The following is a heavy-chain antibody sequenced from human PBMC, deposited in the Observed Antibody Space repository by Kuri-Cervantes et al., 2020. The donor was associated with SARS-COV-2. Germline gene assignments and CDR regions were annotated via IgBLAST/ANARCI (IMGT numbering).Heavy chain of an antibody. J-gene: IGHJ4*02. CDR1: IFTFSSYA. V-gene: IGHV3-30*04. Sequence: GESLKISCAGSIFTFSSYAMHWVRQAPGEGPEWVAVISYDGNDKYYADSVKGRFTISRDNSKNTLYLQMNSLRAEDTAVYYCARDLGGYFDYWGQGTLVTVSS. CDR2: ISYDGNDK. CDR3: ARDLGGYFDY. D-gene: IGHD2-15*01.